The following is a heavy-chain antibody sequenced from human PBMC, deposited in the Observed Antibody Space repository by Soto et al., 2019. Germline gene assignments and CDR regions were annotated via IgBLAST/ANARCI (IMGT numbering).Heavy chain of an antibody. CDR3: ARPYSNIVATISYFDY. CDR1: GFTFSDYY. Sequence: GGSLRLSCAASGFTFSDYYMSWIRQAPGKGLEWVSYISSSGSTIYYADSVKGRFTISRDNAKNSLYLQMNSLRAEDTAVYYCARPYSNIVATISYFDYWGQGTLVTVSS. J-gene: IGHJ4*02. D-gene: IGHD5-12*01. CDR2: ISSSGSTI. V-gene: IGHV3-11*01.